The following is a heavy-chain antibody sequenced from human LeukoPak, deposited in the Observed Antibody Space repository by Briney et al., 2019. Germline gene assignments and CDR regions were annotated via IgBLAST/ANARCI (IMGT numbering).Heavy chain of an antibody. CDR1: GGSVSSGTYY. V-gene: IGHV4-61*01. D-gene: IGHD3-22*01. CDR2: IYYSGST. J-gene: IGHJ4*02. Sequence: SETLSLTCTVSGGSVSSGTYYWSWIRQPPGKGLEWIGYIYYSGSTKYNPSLKSRVTISVDTSKNQSSLKLRSVTAADTAVYYCARGGYDSSGHYLVYWGQGTLVTVSS. CDR3: ARGGYDSSGHYLVY.